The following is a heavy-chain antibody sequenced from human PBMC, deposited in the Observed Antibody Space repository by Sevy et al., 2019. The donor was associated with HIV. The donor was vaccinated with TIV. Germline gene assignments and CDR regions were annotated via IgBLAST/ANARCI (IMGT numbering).Heavy chain of an antibody. CDR2: ISYDGSEK. D-gene: IGHD3-10*01. Sequence: GGSLRLSCAASGFTFSSYVMHWVRQAPGKGLEWVAVISYDGSEKYHADSVKGRFTISRDNSKNTQYLQMNSLRTEDTAVYYCARAQGVLLWFGEFPLWGQGTLVTVSS. V-gene: IGHV3-30*04. CDR1: GFTFSSYV. J-gene: IGHJ4*02. CDR3: ARAQGVLLWFGEFPL.